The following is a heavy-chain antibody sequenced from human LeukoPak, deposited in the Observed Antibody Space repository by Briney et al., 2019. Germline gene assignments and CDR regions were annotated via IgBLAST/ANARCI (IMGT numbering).Heavy chain of an antibody. CDR3: AELGITMIGGV. CDR2: ISSSGSTI. D-gene: IGHD3-10*02. V-gene: IGHV3-48*03. CDR1: GFTFSSYE. J-gene: IGHJ6*04. Sequence: GGSLRLSCAASGFTFSSYEMNWVRQAPGKGLEWVSYISSSGSTIYYADSVKGRFTISRDNAKNSLYLQMNSLRAEDTAVYYCAELGITMIGGVWGKGTTITISS.